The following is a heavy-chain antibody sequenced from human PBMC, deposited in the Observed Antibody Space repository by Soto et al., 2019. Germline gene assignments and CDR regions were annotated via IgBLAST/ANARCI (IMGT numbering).Heavy chain of an antibody. CDR3: ARQMDRGGSSNWFDP. CDR1: GGSISSSSYY. V-gene: IGHV4-39*01. D-gene: IGHD2-15*01. Sequence: QLQLQESGPGLVKPSETLSLTCTVSGGSISSSSYYWGWIRQPPGKGLEWIGSIYYSGSTYYNPSLKSRVTISVDTSKNQFSLKLSSVTAADTAVYYCARQMDRGGSSNWFDPWGQGTLVTVSS. CDR2: IYYSGST. J-gene: IGHJ5*02.